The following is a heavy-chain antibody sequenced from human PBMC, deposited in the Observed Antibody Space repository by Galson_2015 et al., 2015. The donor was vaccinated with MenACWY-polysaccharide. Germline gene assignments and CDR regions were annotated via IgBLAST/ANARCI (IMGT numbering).Heavy chain of an antibody. Sequence: PALVKPTQTLTLTCTFSGFSLTTREVGVGWIRQPPGKALEWIAVVYWNENKRYSPSLRSRLILTKDTSIIEVVLTMTNMDPVDSAPYYCAHLSPYYDWRSRGYDVGGQGTMVTVSS. V-gene: IGHV2-5*01. CDR3: AHLSPYYDWRSRGYDV. J-gene: IGHJ3*01. D-gene: IGHD3-9*01. CDR1: GFSLTTREVG. CDR2: VYWNENK.